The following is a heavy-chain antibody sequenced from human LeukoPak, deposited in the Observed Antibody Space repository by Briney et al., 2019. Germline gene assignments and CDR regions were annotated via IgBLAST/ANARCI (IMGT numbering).Heavy chain of an antibody. CDR1: GYTFTSYY. J-gene: IGHJ3*02. CDR3: ASVGATDAFDI. V-gene: IGHV1-46*01. Sequence: ASAKVSCKASGYTFTSYYMHWVRQAPGQGLEWMGIINPSGGSTSYAQKFQGRVTMTRDTSTSTVYMELSSLRSEDTAVYYCASVGATDAFDIWGQGTMVTVSS. D-gene: IGHD1-26*01. CDR2: INPSGGST.